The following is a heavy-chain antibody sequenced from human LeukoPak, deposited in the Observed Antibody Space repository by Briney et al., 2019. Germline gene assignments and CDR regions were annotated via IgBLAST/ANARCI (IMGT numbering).Heavy chain of an antibody. CDR1: RFTFSNYA. V-gene: IGHV3-23*01. D-gene: IGHD6-13*01. CDR2: ISGSGGIT. Sequence: GGSLRLSCAASRFTFSNYAMSWVRQAPGKGLEWVSAISGSGGITYYADSVKGRFTISRDNSKNTLYPRMNSLRAEDTAVYYCAKEGYSSSWNADFDYWGQGTLVIVSS. J-gene: IGHJ4*02. CDR3: AKEGYSSSWNADFDY.